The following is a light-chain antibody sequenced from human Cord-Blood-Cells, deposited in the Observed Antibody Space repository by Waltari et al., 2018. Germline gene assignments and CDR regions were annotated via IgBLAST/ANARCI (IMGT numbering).Light chain of an antibody. Sequence: QSALTHPRSVSGSPGPPVTIPCTGTSSDVGGYHYVSWYQQHPGKAPKRMIYDVSKRPSGVPDRFSGSKSGNTASLTISGLQAEDEADYYCCSYAGSYVVFGGGTKLTVL. J-gene: IGLJ2*01. CDR2: DVS. CDR1: SSDVGGYHY. CDR3: CSYAGSYVV. V-gene: IGLV2-11*01.